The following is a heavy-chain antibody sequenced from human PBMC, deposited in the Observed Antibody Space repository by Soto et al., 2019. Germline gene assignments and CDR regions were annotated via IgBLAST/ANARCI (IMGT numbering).Heavy chain of an antibody. CDR2: IYHSGST. D-gene: IGHD3-3*01. J-gene: IGHJ4*02. Sequence: TLSLTCAVSGGSISSGGYSWSWIRQPPGKGLEWIGYIYHSGSTYYNPSLKSRVTISVDRSKNQFSLKLSSVTAADTAVYYCAVTMFGVHLDVWGQGTLVTVSS. V-gene: IGHV4-30-2*01. CDR3: AVTMFGVHLDV. CDR1: GGSISSGGYS.